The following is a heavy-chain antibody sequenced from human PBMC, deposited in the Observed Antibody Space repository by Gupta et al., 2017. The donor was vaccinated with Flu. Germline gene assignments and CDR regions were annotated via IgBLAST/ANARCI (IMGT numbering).Heavy chain of an antibody. J-gene: IGHJ5*02. V-gene: IGHV1-2*06. Sequence: QVQLVQSGAEVKRPGASVKVSCKASGYTFTFYYIHWFRQAPGQGLEWMGRIAPTSGGTNSAQKFQGRVTMTRDKSINATYMELSGLRSDDTAIYYCARDRYCSRTSCGYWFDPWGQGTLVTVSS. CDR3: ARDRYCSRTSCGYWFDP. CDR2: IAPTSGGT. D-gene: IGHD2-2*01. CDR1: GYTFTFYY.